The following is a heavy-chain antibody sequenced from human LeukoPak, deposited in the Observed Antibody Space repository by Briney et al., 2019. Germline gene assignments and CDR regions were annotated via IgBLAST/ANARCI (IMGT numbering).Heavy chain of an antibody. CDR1: GGSFSGYY. V-gene: IGHV4-34*01. CDR2: INHSGST. D-gene: IGHD6-19*01. CDR3: ARHQVAGTTGHRRGLGLKGAFDI. J-gene: IGHJ3*02. Sequence: ASETLSLTCAVYGGSFSGYYLSWIRQPPGKGLEWIGEINHSGSTNYNPSLKSRVTISVDTSKNQFSLKLSSLTAADTAVYYCARHQVAGTTGHRRGLGLKGAFDIWGQGTMVTVSS.